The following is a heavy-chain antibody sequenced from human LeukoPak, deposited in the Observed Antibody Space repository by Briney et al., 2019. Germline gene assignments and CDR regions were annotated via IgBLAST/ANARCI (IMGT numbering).Heavy chain of an antibody. CDR2: IIPIFGTA. CDR3: ATRRLPDFWSGRKAFDI. CDR1: GGTFSNSA. Sequence: GASVKVSCKASGGTFSNSAISWVRQAPGQGLEWRGGIIPIFGTANYAQMFQGRVTITTDESTYIAYMELSSLRSEDTAVYYCATRRLPDFWSGRKAFDIWGQGTVVTVSS. V-gene: IGHV1-69*05. J-gene: IGHJ3*02. D-gene: IGHD3-3*01.